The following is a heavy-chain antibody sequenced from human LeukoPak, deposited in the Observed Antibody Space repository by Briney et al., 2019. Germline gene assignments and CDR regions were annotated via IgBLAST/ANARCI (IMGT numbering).Heavy chain of an antibody. J-gene: IGHJ4*02. V-gene: IGHV4-61*01. CDR2: IYYSGST. Sequence: SETLSLTCTVSGGSVSSGSYYWSCIPQSPGKGLEWIVYIYYSGSTNYNPSLKSRVTISVDTSENQFSLRLTSVTAADTAVYYCAREYYGSGAYPAYWGQGTPVTVSS. CDR3: AREYYGSGAYPAY. D-gene: IGHD3-10*01. CDR1: GGSVSSGSYY.